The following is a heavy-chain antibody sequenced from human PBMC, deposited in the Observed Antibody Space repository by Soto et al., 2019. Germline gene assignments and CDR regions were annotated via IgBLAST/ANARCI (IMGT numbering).Heavy chain of an antibody. CDR3: ARGCYGDEPCDY. Sequence: SLTVSCTSSGGTFSIYAIICVRPAPGQGLEWMGGIIPIFGTANYAQKFQGRVTITADESTSTAYMELSSLRSEDTAVYYCARGCYGDEPCDYWGQGTLVNVSA. V-gene: IGHV1-69*01. D-gene: IGHD4-17*01. CDR2: IIPIFGTA. CDR1: GGTFSIYA. J-gene: IGHJ4*02.